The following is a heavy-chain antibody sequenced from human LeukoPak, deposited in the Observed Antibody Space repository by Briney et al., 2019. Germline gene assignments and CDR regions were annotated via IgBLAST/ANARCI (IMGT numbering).Heavy chain of an antibody. CDR1: GGSISSGGYY. J-gene: IGHJ4*02. Sequence: LSLTCTVSGGSISSGGYYWSWIRQHPGQGLEWVSYISSSSSYINYADSVKGRFTISRDNAKNSLYLQMNSLRAEDTAVYYCARYSNAGLGYWGQGTLVTVSS. CDR2: ISSSSSYI. CDR3: ARYSNAGLGY. V-gene: IGHV3-11*03. D-gene: IGHD4-11*01.